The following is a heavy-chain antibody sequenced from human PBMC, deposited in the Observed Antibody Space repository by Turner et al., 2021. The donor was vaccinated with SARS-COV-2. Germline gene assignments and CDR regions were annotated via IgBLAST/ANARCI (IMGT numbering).Heavy chain of an antibody. CDR1: GFTFSSYW. CDR3: ARGGSSGYSYGFY. J-gene: IGHJ4*02. V-gene: IGHV3-7*01. D-gene: IGHD5-18*01. CDR2: IKQDGSEK. Sequence: EVQLVESGGALVQPGGSLRLSCAASGFTFSSYWMTWVRQAPGKGLEWVANIKQDGSEKYYVDSVRGRFTISRDNAKNSLYLQVNSLRAEDTALYYCARGGSSGYSYGFYWGQGTLVTVSS.